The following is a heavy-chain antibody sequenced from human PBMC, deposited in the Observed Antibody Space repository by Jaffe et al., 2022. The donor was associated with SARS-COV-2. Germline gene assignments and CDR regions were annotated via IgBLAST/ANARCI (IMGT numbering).Heavy chain of an antibody. CDR1: GFSFSTSW. J-gene: IGHJ4*02. CDR3: ARDRAYSSFDY. D-gene: IGHD5-18*01. Sequence: EVQLVESGGGLVQPGGSLRLSCAASGFSFSTSWMCWVRQAPGKGLEWVANINPDGSVINYVDSMKGRFTISRDNTKNSLYLQMNSLTAEDTAVYYCARDRAYSSFDYWGQGILVAAAS. CDR2: INPDGSVI. V-gene: IGHV3-7*01.